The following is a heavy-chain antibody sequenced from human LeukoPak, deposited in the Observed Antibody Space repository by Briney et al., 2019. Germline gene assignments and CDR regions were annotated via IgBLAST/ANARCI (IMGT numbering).Heavy chain of an antibody. Sequence: ASVKVSCKASGYTFTGYYMHWVRQAPGQGLEWMGWINPNNGGTNYAQKFQGRVTMTRNTSISTAYMELSSLRSEDTAVYYCARSSSYYDFWSGYYTSFYYYYGMDVWGQGTTVTVSS. CDR2: INPNNGGT. CDR1: GYTFTGYY. D-gene: IGHD3-3*01. CDR3: ARSSSYYDFWSGYYTSFYYYYGMDV. J-gene: IGHJ6*02. V-gene: IGHV1-2*02.